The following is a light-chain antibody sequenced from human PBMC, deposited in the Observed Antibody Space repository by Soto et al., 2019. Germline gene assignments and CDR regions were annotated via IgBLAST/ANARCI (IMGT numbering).Light chain of an antibody. J-gene: IGKJ1*01. CDR1: QNIRNF. CDR3: QQAYSYIRA. V-gene: IGKV1-39*01. Sequence: DIQMTQSPSSLSASVGDTVTITCRASQNIRNFVHWYQQKPGKAPRLLIFAASNLKSGVPSRFTGSGSGTDFTLIINSLQPEDLATYYCQQAYSYIRAFGPGTTVEI. CDR2: AAS.